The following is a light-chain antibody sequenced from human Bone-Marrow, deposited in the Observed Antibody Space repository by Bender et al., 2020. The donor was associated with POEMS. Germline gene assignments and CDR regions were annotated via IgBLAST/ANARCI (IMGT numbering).Light chain of an antibody. CDR3: ASYTSSNALV. CDR2: DVT. Sequence: QSALTQPASVSGSPGQSITISCTGSSSDIGEYDLVSWYQQHPGKAPKLIICDVTNRPSVISHRFSGSKSGNTASLTISGLQAEDEAHYYCASYTSSNALVFGGGTKVTVL. V-gene: IGLV2-14*03. CDR1: SSDIGEYDL. J-gene: IGLJ2*01.